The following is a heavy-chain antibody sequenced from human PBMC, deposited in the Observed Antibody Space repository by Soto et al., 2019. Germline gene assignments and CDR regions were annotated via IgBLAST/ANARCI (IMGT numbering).Heavy chain of an antibody. CDR1: GGSMNTYY. CDR3: ARAGPSGYDDPFDY. V-gene: IGHV4-59*08. D-gene: IGHD5-12*01. CDR2: IYYSGNT. J-gene: IGHJ4*02. Sequence: QVQLQESGPGLVKPSETLSLTCTVSGGSMNTYYWSWIRQPPGKGLEWIDYIYYSGNTNYNPSLKSRVTISIDTSKNQFSLKLRSVTAADTAVYYCARAGPSGYDDPFDYWGQGTLVIVSS.